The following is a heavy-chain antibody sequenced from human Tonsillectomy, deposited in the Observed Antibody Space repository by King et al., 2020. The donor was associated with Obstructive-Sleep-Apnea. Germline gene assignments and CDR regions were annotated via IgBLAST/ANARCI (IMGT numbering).Heavy chain of an antibody. CDR2: ISWNSLNV. Sequence: VQLVESGGGLVQPGRSLRLSCAASGFTFDEYAMHWVRQAPGKGLEWVSYISWNSLNVGYVDSVKGRFTISRDNAKASLYLQMDSLRPDDTAFYYCVKDRNFEAGSFHSPLSSFDFWGQGTQVTVSS. J-gene: IGHJ4*02. CDR1: GFTFDEYA. CDR3: VKDRNFEAGSFHSPLSSFDF. D-gene: IGHD3-9*01. V-gene: IGHV3-9*01.